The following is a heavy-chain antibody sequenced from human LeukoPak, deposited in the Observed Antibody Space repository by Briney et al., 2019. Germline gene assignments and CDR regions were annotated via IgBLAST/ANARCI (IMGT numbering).Heavy chain of an antibody. V-gene: IGHV3-74*01. CDR3: AKGGGKVQDY. D-gene: IGHD4-23*01. J-gene: IGHJ4*02. CDR2: ISSDGSST. Sequence: GSLRLSCAASGITFSNYWMHWVRQAPGKGLVWVSRISSDGSSTNYADSVKGRFTISRDNAKNTLYLQVNSLRAEDTAVYYCAKGGGKVQDYWGQGTLVTVSS. CDR1: GITFSNYW.